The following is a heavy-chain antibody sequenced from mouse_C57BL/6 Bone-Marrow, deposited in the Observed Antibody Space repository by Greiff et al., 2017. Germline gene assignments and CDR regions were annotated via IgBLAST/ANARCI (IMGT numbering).Heavy chain of an antibody. CDR1: GFTFSGYA. D-gene: IGHD1-1*01. CDR3: ARVVYYCGSSFDY. V-gene: IGHV5-4*01. Sequence: DVQLVESGGGLVKPGGSLKLSCAASGFTFSGYAMSWVRQTPEKRLEWVATISDGGSYTYYPDNVKGRFTISRDNAKNNRYLQMSHLKSEDTAMYDCARVVYYCGSSFDYWGQGTTLTVSS. J-gene: IGHJ2*01. CDR2: ISDGGSYT.